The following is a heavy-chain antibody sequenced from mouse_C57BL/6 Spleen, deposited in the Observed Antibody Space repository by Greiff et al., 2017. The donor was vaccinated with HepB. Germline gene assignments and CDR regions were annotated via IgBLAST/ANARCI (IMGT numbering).Heavy chain of an antibody. D-gene: IGHD1-1*01. CDR3: TTSDYYGSSSWFAY. CDR2: IDPENGDT. CDR1: GFNIKDDY. V-gene: IGHV14-4*01. Sequence: EVQLQESGAELVRPGASVKLSCTASGFNIKDDYMHWVKQRPEQGLEWIGWIDPENGDTEYASKFQGKATITADTSSNTAYLQLSSLTSEDTAVYYCTTSDYYGSSSWFAYWGQGTTLTVSS. J-gene: IGHJ2*01.